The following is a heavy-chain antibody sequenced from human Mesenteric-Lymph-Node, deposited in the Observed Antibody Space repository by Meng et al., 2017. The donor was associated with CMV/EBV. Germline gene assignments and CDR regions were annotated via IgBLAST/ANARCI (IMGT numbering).Heavy chain of an antibody. V-gene: IGHV3-48*03. CDR1: GFTFSTYE. Sequence: GESLKISCVASGFTFSTYEMIWVRQAPGKGLEWVSYMSSSGSGIFYADSVKGRFTISRDNAKSSLYLQMNSLRGEDTAVYYCTRDAHYYCDGDCYYFDVWGQGSLVTVSS. CDR2: MSSSGSGI. J-gene: IGHJ4*02. D-gene: IGHD2-21*01. CDR3: TRDAHYYCDGDCYYFDV.